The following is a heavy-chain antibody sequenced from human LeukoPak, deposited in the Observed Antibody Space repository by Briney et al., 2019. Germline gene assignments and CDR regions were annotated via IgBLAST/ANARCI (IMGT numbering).Heavy chain of an antibody. V-gene: IGHV1-2*04. J-gene: IGHJ4*02. Sequence: ASVKVSCKASGYTFTGYYLHWVRQAPGQGLEWVGRIDPKNGGAAYAQKFQGWVTMTRDTSISTAYMELSSLTSDDTAVYFCARDSRVPADYWGQGTLVTVSS. CDR2: IDPKNGGA. D-gene: IGHD2-2*01. CDR1: GYTFTGYY. CDR3: ARDSRVPADY.